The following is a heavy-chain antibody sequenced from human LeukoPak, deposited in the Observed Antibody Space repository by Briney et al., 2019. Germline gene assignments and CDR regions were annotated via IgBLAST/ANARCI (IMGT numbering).Heavy chain of an antibody. CDR2: ISYDGSNK. J-gene: IGHJ3*02. CDR1: GFTFSSYG. Sequence: PGGSLRLSCAASGFTFSSYGMHWVRQAPGKGLEWVAVISYDGSNKYYADSVKGRFTISRDNSKNTLYLQMNSLRAEDTAVYYCAKDIGYSSGGDAFDIWGQGTMVTVSS. D-gene: IGHD6-19*01. V-gene: IGHV3-30*18. CDR3: AKDIGYSSGGDAFDI.